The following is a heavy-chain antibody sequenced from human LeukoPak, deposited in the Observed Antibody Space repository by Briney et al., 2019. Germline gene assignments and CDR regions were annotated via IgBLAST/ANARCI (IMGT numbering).Heavy chain of an antibody. CDR1: GFTFSNAW. CDR3: TTWPAAHLKFDY. Sequence: GGSLRLSCAASGFTFSNAWMSWVRQAPGKGLEWVGRIKSKTDGGTTDYAAPVKGRFTISRDDSKNTLYPQMNSLKTEDTAVYYCTTWPAAHLKFDYWGQGTLVTVSS. V-gene: IGHV3-15*01. J-gene: IGHJ4*02. CDR2: IKSKTDGGTT. D-gene: IGHD2-2*01.